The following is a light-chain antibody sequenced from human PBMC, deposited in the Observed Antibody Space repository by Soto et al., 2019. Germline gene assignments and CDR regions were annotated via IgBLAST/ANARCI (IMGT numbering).Light chain of an antibody. CDR2: DAS. CDR3: QQRRYWPVT. Sequence: EIVLTQSPAILSMSPEERATLSCRASQSVSSYFAWYQQKPGQAPRLLIYDASNRATGVPARFSGSGSGTDFTLTICSLEPEDFAVYYCQQRRYWPVTFGQGTKVDIK. CDR1: QSVSSY. J-gene: IGKJ1*01. V-gene: IGKV3-11*01.